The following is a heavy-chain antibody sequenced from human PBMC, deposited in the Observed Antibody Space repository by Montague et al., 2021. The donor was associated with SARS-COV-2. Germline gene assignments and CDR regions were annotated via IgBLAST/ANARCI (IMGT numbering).Heavy chain of an antibody. D-gene: IGHD3-3*01. J-gene: IGHJ6*02. CDR3: ARGYDFWSGGYYYYYGMDV. Sequence: SLRLSCAASGFTFSSYSMNWVRQAPGKGLEWVSSISSSSSHIYYAESVKGRFTISRDNAKNSLYLQMNSLRAEDTAVYYCARGYDFWSGGYYYYYGMDVWGQGTTVTVSS. V-gene: IGHV3-21*01. CDR2: ISSSSSHI. CDR1: GFTFSSYS.